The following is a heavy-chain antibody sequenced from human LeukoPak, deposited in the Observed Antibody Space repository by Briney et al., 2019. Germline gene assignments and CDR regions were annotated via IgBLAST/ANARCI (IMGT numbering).Heavy chain of an antibody. CDR3: AKGVVVAPDVTPFDY. Sequence: GGSLRLSCAASGFTFSSYGMHWVRQAPGKGLEWVAFIRYDGSNKYYADSVKGRFTISRDNSKNTLYLQMNSLRAEDTAVYYCAKGVVVAPDVTPFDYWGQGTLVTVSS. V-gene: IGHV3-30*02. CDR1: GFTFSSYG. J-gene: IGHJ4*02. CDR2: IRYDGSNK. D-gene: IGHD2-2*01.